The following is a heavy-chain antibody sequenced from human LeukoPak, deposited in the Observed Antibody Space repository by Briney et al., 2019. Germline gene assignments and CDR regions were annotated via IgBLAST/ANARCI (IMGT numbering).Heavy chain of an antibody. CDR1: GFTFSSYA. CDR3: AKDKGYDFWTFFDY. V-gene: IGHV3-23*01. D-gene: IGHD3-3*01. CDR2: ISGSGGST. Sequence: GGSLRLSCAASGFTFSSYAMSWVRQAPGKGLEWVPAISGSGGSTYYADSVKGRFTISRDNSKNTLYLQMNSLRAEDTAVYYCAKDKGYDFWTFFDYWGQGTLVTVSS. J-gene: IGHJ4*02.